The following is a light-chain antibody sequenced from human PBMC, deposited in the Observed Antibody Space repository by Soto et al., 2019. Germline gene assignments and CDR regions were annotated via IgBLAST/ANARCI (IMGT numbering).Light chain of an antibody. Sequence: DIQMTQSPSSLSASVGDRITMTFRASQAIRNDLGWFQQTPGKAPKRLIYAASSLQSGVPSRFSGSGSGTDFTLTISSLQPEDFATYYCLQLRSYPWTFGQGTKVDIK. CDR1: QAIRND. CDR2: AAS. CDR3: LQLRSYPWT. V-gene: IGKV1-17*01. J-gene: IGKJ1*01.